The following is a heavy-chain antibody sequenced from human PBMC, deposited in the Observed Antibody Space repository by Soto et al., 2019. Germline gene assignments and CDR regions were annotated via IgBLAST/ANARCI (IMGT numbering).Heavy chain of an antibody. D-gene: IGHD6-13*01. CDR1: GGTFSSYA. V-gene: IGHV1-69*12. Sequence: QVQLVQSGAEVKKPGSSVKVSCKASGGTFSSYAISWVRQAPGQGLEWMGGIIPIFGTANYAQKFQGRVTITADESMSTAYMELSSLRSEDTAVYYCARDGQQLTTHWYFDLWGRGTLVTVSS. CDR2: IIPIFGTA. J-gene: IGHJ2*01. CDR3: ARDGQQLTTHWYFDL.